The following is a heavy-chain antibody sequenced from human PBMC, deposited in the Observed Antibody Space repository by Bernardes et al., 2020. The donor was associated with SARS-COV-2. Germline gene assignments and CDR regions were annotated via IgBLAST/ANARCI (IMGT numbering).Heavy chain of an antibody. J-gene: IGHJ4*02. V-gene: IGHV3-15*07. CDR3: YTGAEIYYDSSGFSYYFDF. D-gene: IGHD3-22*01. CDR2: IKRKNDGGAT. Sequence: GGSLRLSCAAPGFTFSNARVKWVRPAPGKGLGGVGPIKRKNDGGATDYAAPVKGRFTISGDGSKNTLYLQMNNPENEDHTLYYFYTGAEIYYDSSGFSYYFDFWGQGTLVTVSS. CDR1: GFTFSNAR.